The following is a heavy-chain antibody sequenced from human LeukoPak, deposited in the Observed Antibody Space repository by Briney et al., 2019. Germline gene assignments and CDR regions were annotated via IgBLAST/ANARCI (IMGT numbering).Heavy chain of an antibody. Sequence: SVKVSCKASGGTFSSYAISWVRQAPGQGLEWMGGIIPTFGTANYAQKFQGRVTITADESTSTAYMELSSLRSEDTAVYYCARGLGSSSPFDYWGQGTLVTVSS. V-gene: IGHV1-69*01. CDR2: IIPTFGTA. CDR1: GGTFSSYA. D-gene: IGHD6-6*01. J-gene: IGHJ4*02. CDR3: ARGLGSSSPFDY.